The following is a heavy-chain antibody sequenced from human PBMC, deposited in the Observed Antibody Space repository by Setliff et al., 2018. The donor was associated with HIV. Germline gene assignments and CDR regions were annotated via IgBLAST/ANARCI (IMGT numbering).Heavy chain of an antibody. Sequence: RDPPGKGLERIGYIYYSGSTNYNPSLKSRVTISVDTSKNQFSPKLSSVTAADTAVYYCARGPGGYSYGLPDYWGQGTLVTVSS. CDR3: ARGPGGYSYGLPDY. D-gene: IGHD5-18*01. J-gene: IGHJ4*02. V-gene: IGHV4-59*01. CDR2: IYYSGST.